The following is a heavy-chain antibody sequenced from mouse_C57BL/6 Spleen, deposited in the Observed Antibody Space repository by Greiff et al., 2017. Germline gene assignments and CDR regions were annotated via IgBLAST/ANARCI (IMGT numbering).Heavy chain of an antibody. D-gene: IGHD2-5*01. J-gene: IGHJ4*01. V-gene: IGHV1-7*01. CDR3: AIDSNYLDYYAMDY. Sequence: VQLQQSGAELAKPGASVKLSCKASGYTFTSYWMHWVKQRPGQGLEWIGYINPSSGYTKYNQKFKDKATLTADKASSTAYMQLSSLKYEDSAVYYCAIDSNYLDYYAMDYWGQGTSVTVSS. CDR1: GYTFTSYW. CDR2: INPSSGYT.